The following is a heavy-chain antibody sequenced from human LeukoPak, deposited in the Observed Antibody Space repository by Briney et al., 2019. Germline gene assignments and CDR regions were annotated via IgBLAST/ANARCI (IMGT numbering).Heavy chain of an antibody. V-gene: IGHV4-38-2*01. CDR3: ARVTYVDDMLYQYFDY. Sequence: SETLSLTCAVSSYSISSGSYWGWIRQSPGKGLEWVGGIFHSGNSYYNPSLKSRLTMSVDTSKNQFSLKLTSVTAADTALYYCARVTYVDDMLYQYFDYWGQGILVTVPS. CDR2: IFHSGNS. D-gene: IGHD4-17*01. CDR1: SYSISSGSY. J-gene: IGHJ4*02.